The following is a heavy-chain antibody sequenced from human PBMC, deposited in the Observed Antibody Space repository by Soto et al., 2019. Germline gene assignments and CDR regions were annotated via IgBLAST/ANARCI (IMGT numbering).Heavy chain of an antibody. V-gene: IGHV4-39*01. J-gene: IGHJ6*02. CDR2: TYYSGST. D-gene: IGHD3-10*01. CDR3: ARSSITMGHGYYYGMDV. CDR1: GGSISSSSYY. Sequence: PSETLSLTCTVSGGSISSSSYYWGWIRQPPGKGLEWIGSTYYSGSTYYNPSLKSRVTISVDTSKNQFSLKLSSVTAADTAVYYCARSSITMGHGYYYGMDVWGQGTTVTVSS.